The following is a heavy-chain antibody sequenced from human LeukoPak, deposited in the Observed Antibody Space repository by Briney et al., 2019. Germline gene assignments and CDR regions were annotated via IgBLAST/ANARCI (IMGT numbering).Heavy chain of an antibody. V-gene: IGHV3-23*01. Sequence: GGSLRLSCEVSEFPFSIYAMAWVRQAPGQGLEWVSAIDASGSDTYYTDSVKGRFTISRDNSKNTVYLQMNSRRVEDTAVYYCADYRKPQGLDYWGQGTLVTVSS. J-gene: IGHJ4*02. CDR3: ADYRKPQGLDY. D-gene: IGHD4-11*01. CDR2: IDASGSDT. CDR1: EFPFSIYA.